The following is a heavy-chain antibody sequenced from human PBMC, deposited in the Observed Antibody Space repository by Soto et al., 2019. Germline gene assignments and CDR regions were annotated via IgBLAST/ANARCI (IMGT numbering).Heavy chain of an antibody. V-gene: IGHV3-53*01. Sequence: GGSLRLSCAASGFTVSSNYMSWVRQAPGKGLEWVSVIYSGGSTYYADSVKGRFTISRDNSKNTLYLQMNSLRAEDTAVYYCARGSVVGATTAFDIWGQGTMVTVSS. CDR2: IYSGGST. D-gene: IGHD1-26*01. CDR3: ARGSVVGATTAFDI. CDR1: GFTVSSNY. J-gene: IGHJ3*02.